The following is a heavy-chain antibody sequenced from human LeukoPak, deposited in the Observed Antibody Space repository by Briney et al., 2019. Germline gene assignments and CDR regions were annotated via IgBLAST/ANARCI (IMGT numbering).Heavy chain of an antibody. CDR2: IYYSGST. J-gene: IGHJ4*02. Sequence: PSETLSLTCTVSGGSINTYYWSWIRQPPGKGLEWIGSIYYSGSTYYNPSLKSRVTISVDTSKNQFSLKLSSVTAADTAVYYCARDRRRDPPNSVGSDYWGQGTLVTVSS. V-gene: IGHV4-39*07. D-gene: IGHD5/OR15-5a*01. CDR1: GGSINTYY. CDR3: ARDRRRDPPNSVGSDY.